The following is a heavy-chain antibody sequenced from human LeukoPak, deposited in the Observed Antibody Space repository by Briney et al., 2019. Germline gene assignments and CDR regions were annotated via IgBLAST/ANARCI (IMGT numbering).Heavy chain of an antibody. V-gene: IGHV4-38-2*01. D-gene: IGHD6-13*01. J-gene: IGHJ6*03. CDR3: ARGRMYSSSWYGYYYYMDV. CDR2: IYHSGST. CDR1: GYSISSGYY. Sequence: PSETLSLTCAVSGYSISSGYYWGWIRQPPGKGLEWIGSIYHSGSTYYNPSLKSRVTISVDTSKNQFSLKLSSVTAADTAVYYCARGRMYSSSWYGYYYYMDVWGKGTTVTVSS.